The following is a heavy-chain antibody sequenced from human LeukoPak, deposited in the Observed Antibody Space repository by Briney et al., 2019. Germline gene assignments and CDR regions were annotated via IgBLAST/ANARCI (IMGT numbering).Heavy chain of an antibody. CDR3: ARDRTTVTTFDY. V-gene: IGHV3-21*01. J-gene: IGHJ4*02. CDR2: ISSSSSYI. CDR1: GFTFSSYA. Sequence: KAWGSLRLSCAASGFTFSSYAMNWVRQAPGKGLEWVSSISSSSSYIYYADSVKGRFTISRDNAKNSLYLQMNTLRAEDTAVYYCARDRTTVTTFDYWGQGTLATVSS. D-gene: IGHD4-17*01.